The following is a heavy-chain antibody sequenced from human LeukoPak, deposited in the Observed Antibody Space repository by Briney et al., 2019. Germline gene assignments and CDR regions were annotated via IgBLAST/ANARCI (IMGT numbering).Heavy chain of an antibody. CDR3: ARDVGLNYYDSRAYYLDY. D-gene: IGHD3-22*01. CDR1: GYTFTSYD. J-gene: IGHJ4*02. V-gene: IGHV1-8*02. CDR2: MNSNGGNT. Sequence: ASVKVSCKASGYTFTSYDINWVRQATGQGLEWMGWMNSNGGNTGHAQKFQGRVTITRNTSISTAYMELSSLRSDETAVYYCARDVGLNYYDSRAYYLDYWGQRTLVTVST.